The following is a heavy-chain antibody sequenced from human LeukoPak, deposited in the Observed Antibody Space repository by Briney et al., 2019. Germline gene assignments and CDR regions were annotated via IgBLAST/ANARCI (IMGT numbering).Heavy chain of an antibody. CDR3: ARDPGSGYEEHFDY. Sequence: KTGGSLRLSCAASGFIFSDYYMSWIRQAPGKGLEWVSYISSSGGSIYYADSVKGRFTISRDNAKDSLYLQMNSLRAEDTAVYYCARDPGSGYEEHFDYWGQGTLVTVSS. CDR1: GFIFSDYY. D-gene: IGHD5-12*01. J-gene: IGHJ4*02. V-gene: IGHV3-11*01. CDR2: ISSSGGSI.